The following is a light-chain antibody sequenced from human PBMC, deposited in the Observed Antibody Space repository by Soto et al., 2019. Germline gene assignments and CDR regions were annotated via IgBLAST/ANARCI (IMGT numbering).Light chain of an antibody. CDR1: DNDVGRYNY. Sequence: QSALTQPASVSGSPGQSITIFCTGTDNDVGRYNYVSWYQQYPGKAPKLIIYEVSNRPSGISKRFSEYKSGDTASLTISGLQAEDEADYYCGAYTITSNRVFGGGTKLTVL. CDR3: GAYTITSNRV. V-gene: IGLV2-14*03. J-gene: IGLJ3*02. CDR2: EVS.